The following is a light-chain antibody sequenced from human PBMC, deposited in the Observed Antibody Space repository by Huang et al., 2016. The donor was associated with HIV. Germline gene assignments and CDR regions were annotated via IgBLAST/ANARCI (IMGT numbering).Light chain of an antibody. CDR3: MQALQTPWT. J-gene: IGKJ1*01. CDR2: LGS. V-gene: IGKV2-28*01. CDR1: ESLLHTNGNTY. Sequence: DIVMTQSPLSLPVTPGEPASISCRSSESLLHTNGNTYLNWYLQKPGQSPHLLIYLGSSRASGVPDRFSGSGSGTDFTLKISRVQAEDVGVYYCMQALQTPWTFGQGTKLEVK.